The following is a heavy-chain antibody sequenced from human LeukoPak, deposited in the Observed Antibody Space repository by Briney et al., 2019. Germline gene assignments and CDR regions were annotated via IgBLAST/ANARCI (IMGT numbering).Heavy chain of an antibody. CDR1: GGSISSYY. CDR3: ARGPRAGGSSWNSLDY. V-gene: IGHV4-4*07. CDR2: IYTSGST. J-gene: IGHJ4*02. D-gene: IGHD6-13*01. Sequence: SETLSLTCTVSGGSISSYYWSWIRQPAGKGLEWIGRIYTSGSTNYNPSLKSRVTMSVDTSKNQFSLKLSSVTAADTAVYYCARGPRAGGSSWNSLDYWGQGTLVTVSS.